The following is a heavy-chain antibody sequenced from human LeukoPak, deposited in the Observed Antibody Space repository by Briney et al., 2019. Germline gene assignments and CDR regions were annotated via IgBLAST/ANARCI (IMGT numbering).Heavy chain of an antibody. D-gene: IGHD3-10*01. CDR1: GFTFSSYS. CDR3: AKSKRFSGTYSFDY. V-gene: IGHV3-48*01. Sequence: GGSLRLSCAASGFTFSSYSMNWVRQAPGKGLEWVSYISSSSSTIYYADSVKGRFTISRDNAKNSLSLQMNSLRVEDTAVYYCAKSKRFSGTYSFDYWGQGTLVTVSS. CDR2: ISSSSSTI. J-gene: IGHJ4*02.